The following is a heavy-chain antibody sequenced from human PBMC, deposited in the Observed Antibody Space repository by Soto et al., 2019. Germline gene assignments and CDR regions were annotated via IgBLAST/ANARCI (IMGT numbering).Heavy chain of an antibody. V-gene: IGHV3-7*05. Sequence: PGGSLRLSCVASGFTFTDPWMTWVRQAPGRRPEWVANIKPDGSEKYYMDSVRGRFAISRDNAKNSLSLLMNSLGPEDTAMFYCVRIRGGGAYDLWGQGTMVTVS. CDR3: VRIRGGGAYDL. CDR1: GFTFTDPW. J-gene: IGHJ3*01. CDR2: IKPDGSEK. D-gene: IGHD3-3*01.